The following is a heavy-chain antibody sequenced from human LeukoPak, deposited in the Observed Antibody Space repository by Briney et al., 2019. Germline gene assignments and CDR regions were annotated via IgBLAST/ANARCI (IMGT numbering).Heavy chain of an antibody. Sequence: GESLRLSCAASGSTVSSNYMSWVRQAPGKGLEWVSVIYSGGSTYYADSVKGRFTISRDNSKNTLYLQMNSLRAEDTAVYYCARAPGRHSYGPYYFDYWGQGTLVTVSS. CDR2: IYSGGST. D-gene: IGHD5-18*01. J-gene: IGHJ4*02. CDR1: GSTVSSNY. V-gene: IGHV3-53*01. CDR3: ARAPGRHSYGPYYFDY.